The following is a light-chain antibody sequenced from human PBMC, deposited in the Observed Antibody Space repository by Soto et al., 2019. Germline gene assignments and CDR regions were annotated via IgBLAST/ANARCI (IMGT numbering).Light chain of an antibody. CDR2: KGS. V-gene: IGLV2-23*01. CDR1: KNDVGSYNL. Sequence: QSVLNQPASVSGSPGQSIIISFPGNKNDVGSYNLVSWYQQPPGKAPKLVIYKGSERPSGVSNRFSGSKSGNTASLTISGLQAEDEADYYCCSYAGSITFYVFGTGTKVTVL. CDR3: CSYAGSITFYV. J-gene: IGLJ1*01.